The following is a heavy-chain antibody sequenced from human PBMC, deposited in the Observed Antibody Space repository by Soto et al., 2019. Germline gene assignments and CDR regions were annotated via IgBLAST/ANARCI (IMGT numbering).Heavy chain of an antibody. D-gene: IGHD3-3*01. CDR2: IDGSGYT. CDR1: GGSISAGGYY. Sequence: SETLSLTCTVSGGSISAGGYYWSWIRQYPGKGLEWLGYIDGSGYTFYNPSLQSRLTLSMDTSKNQFSLKLSSATAADTAVYFCARKQAGFFYGIDYWGQGTLVTVS. CDR3: ARKQAGFFYGIDY. J-gene: IGHJ4*02. V-gene: IGHV4-31*03.